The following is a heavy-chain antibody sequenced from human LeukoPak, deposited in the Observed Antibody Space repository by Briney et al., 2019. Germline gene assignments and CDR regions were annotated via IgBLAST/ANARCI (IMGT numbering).Heavy chain of an antibody. CDR2: IFPIFGTS. CDR1: GDTLSSHA. D-gene: IGHD3-9*01. J-gene: IGHJ5*02. CDR3: ARADGYDIWTGYRGWFDP. Sequence: ASVTVSCKASGDTLSSHAISWVRQAPGQGLEWMGGIFPIFGTSNYAQRFQGRVTITADESTSTAYMELSSLRSEDTAVYYCARADGYDIWTGYRGWFDPWGQGTLVTVSS. V-gene: IGHV1-69*13.